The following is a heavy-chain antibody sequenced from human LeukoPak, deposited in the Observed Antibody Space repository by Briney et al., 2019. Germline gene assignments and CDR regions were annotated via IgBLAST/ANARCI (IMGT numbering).Heavy chain of an antibody. CDR1: GFTFSNYG. CDR2: IRFDGADS. CDR3: AKDYMTLIIHD. Sequence: PGGSLRLSCAASGFTFSNYGMHWVRQSPGQGLEWVAFIRFDGADSFYTDSLKGRFTIPRDNSQNMLYLQMNSLRPEDTALYYCAKDYMTLIIHDWGRGTLVSVSS. J-gene: IGHJ4*02. D-gene: IGHD2/OR15-2a*01. V-gene: IGHV3-30*02.